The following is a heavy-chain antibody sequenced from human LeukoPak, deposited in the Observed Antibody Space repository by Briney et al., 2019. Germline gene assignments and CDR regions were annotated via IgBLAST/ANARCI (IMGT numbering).Heavy chain of an antibody. CDR1: GYTFTGQY. V-gene: IGHV1-2*02. J-gene: IGHJ3*02. CDR2: INPNSGGT. D-gene: IGHD3-3*01. CDR3: ARDLEWLYPGGAFDI. Sequence: ASVKVSCKASGYTFTGQYMHWVRQAPGQGLEWMGWINPNSGGTNYAQKFQGRVTMTRDTSIRTAYMELSRLRSDDTAVYYCARDLEWLYPGGAFDIWGQGTMVTVSS.